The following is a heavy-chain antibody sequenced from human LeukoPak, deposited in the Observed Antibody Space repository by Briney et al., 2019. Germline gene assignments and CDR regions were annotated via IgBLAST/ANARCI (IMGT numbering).Heavy chain of an antibody. Sequence: GESLKISCKGSGYSFTSYWIGWVRQMPGKGLEWMGITYPGDSDTRYSPSFQGQVTISADKSISTAYLQWSSLKASDTAMYYCARLLKLRFLEWFRARHYYYYMDVWGKGTTVTVSS. CDR3: ARLLKLRFLEWFRARHYYYYMDV. J-gene: IGHJ6*03. D-gene: IGHD3-3*01. CDR2: TYPGDSDT. V-gene: IGHV5-51*01. CDR1: GYSFTSYW.